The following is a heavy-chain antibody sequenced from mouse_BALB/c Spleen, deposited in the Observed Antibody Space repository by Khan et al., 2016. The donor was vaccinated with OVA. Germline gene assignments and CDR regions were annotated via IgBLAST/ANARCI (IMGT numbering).Heavy chain of an antibody. V-gene: IGHV3-2*02. CDR1: GYSITSGYG. CDR3: AITARIKY. J-gene: IGHJ2*01. CDR2: ISYSGCT. Sequence: EVQLQESGPGLVKPSQSLSLTCTVTGYSITSGYGWNWIRQFPGNKLEWMGYISYSGCTNYNPSLKSRISITRDTSKNQFFLQLNSVTTKDTATYYCAITARIKYWGQGTTLTVSS. D-gene: IGHD1-3*01.